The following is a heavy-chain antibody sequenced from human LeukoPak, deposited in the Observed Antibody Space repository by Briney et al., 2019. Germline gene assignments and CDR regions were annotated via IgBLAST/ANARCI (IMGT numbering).Heavy chain of an antibody. CDR1: SRSLSSINYY. V-gene: IGHV4-61*01. Sequence: SETQSLTCTLSSRSLSSINYYWRWIRQPPGKGLEWYGYVFHSWSTNYNPSLKSRVTISVDTSRSQFSLRLSSVTAADTAVYYCARHDCDSSRCSVNWFDPWGQGTLVTVSS. J-gene: IGHJ5*02. CDR2: VFHSWST. D-gene: IGHD2/OR15-2a*01. CDR3: ARHDCDSSRCSVNWFDP.